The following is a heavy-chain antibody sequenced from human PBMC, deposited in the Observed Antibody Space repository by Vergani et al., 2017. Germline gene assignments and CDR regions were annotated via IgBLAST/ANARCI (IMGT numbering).Heavy chain of an antibody. D-gene: IGHD3-3*01. V-gene: IGHV3-7*01. J-gene: IGHJ4*02. CDR1: GFTFSSYW. CDR2: IKQDGSEK. CDR3: ARDYDFWSGYFIDY. Sequence: EVQLVESGGGLVQPGGSLRLSCAASGFTFSSYWMSWVRQAPGKGLEWVANIKQDGSEKYYVDSVKGRFTISRDNAKNSLYLQMNSLRAEDTAVYYCARDYDFWSGYFIDYWGQGTLVTVSS.